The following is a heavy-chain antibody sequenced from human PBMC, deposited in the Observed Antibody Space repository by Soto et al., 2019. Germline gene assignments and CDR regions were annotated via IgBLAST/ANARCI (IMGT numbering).Heavy chain of an antibody. CDR3: ARGKVVHATSAKYLYMDV. D-gene: IGHD2-8*02. Sequence: QVQLQQWGAGLLKPSETLSLTCAVYGGSFGFYYWSWIRQSPGRGLEWIGEITHSGRANYNPSLKSRVTISLDPPKTQFALKLNSVTAAHTAIYHCARGKVVHATSAKYLYMDVWGKGITVTVSS. CDR2: ITHSGRA. V-gene: IGHV4-34*01. J-gene: IGHJ6*03. CDR1: GGSFGFYY.